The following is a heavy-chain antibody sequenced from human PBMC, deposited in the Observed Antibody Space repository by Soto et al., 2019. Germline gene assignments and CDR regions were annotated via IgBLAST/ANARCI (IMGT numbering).Heavy chain of an antibody. J-gene: IGHJ4*02. CDR1: GYSCTIYW. D-gene: IGHD6-6*01. CDR2: IYPSASDA. Sequence: GESLKTSCKGSGYSCTIYWFGWGRQMTGKGLEWMGCIYPSASDATYTPSFQGHVTISADESLNTAYLQWSSLQASDTAIYYCARRFFPSSSSTPSHFDQWGKGTLVTVSS. V-gene: IGHV5-51*01. CDR3: ARRFFPSSSSTPSHFDQ.